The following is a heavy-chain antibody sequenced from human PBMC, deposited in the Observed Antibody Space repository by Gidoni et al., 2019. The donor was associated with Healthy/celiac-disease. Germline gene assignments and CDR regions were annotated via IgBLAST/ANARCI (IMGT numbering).Heavy chain of an antibody. CDR3: ASFPSGKRDSSGWYRALFDY. CDR1: GGSISSSSYY. V-gene: IGHV4-39*01. CDR2: IYYSGST. D-gene: IGHD6-19*01. J-gene: IGHJ4*02. Sequence: QLQLQESGPGLVKPSETLSLTCTVSGGSISSSSYYWGWIRQPPGKGLEWIGSIYYSGSTYYNPSLKSRVTISVDTSKNQFSLKLSSVTAADTAVYYCASFPSGKRDSSGWYRALFDYWGQGTLVTVSS.